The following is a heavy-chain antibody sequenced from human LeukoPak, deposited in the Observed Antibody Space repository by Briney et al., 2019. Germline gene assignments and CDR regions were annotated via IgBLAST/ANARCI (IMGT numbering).Heavy chain of an antibody. V-gene: IGHV4-34*01. CDR3: ASAMIGVPDDAFDI. CDR1: GGSFSGYY. J-gene: IGHJ3*02. D-gene: IGHD3-22*01. Sequence: SQTLSLTCAVYGGSFSGYYWSWIRQPPGKGLEWIGEINHSGGTNYNPSLKSRVTISVDTSKNQFSLKLSSVTAADTAVYYCASAMIGVPDDAFDIWGQGTMVTVSS. CDR2: INHSGGT.